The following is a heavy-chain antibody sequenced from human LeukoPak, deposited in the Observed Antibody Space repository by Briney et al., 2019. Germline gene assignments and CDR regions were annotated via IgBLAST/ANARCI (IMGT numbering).Heavy chain of an antibody. D-gene: IGHD3-22*01. J-gene: IGHJ5*02. CDR2: ISSSSSTK. V-gene: IGHV3-48*01. Sequence: PGGSLRLSCAASGLTVTNAWMNWVRQAPGKGLEWVSYISSSSSTKYYADSVKGRFTISRDNAKNSLYLQMNSLRAEDTAVYYCARDLGNNYYYDSSGYAWGQGTLVTVSS. CDR1: GLTVTNAW. CDR3: ARDLGNNYYYDSSGYA.